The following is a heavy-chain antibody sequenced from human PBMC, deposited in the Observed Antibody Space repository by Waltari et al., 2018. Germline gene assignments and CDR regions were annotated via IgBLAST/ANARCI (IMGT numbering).Heavy chain of an antibody. J-gene: IGHJ4*02. Sequence: QVNLVESGGGVVQPGGSLRLSCTTSGLTFSNFGMHWVRQAPGQGLGWVALIWCDGSDKFYADSVRCRFTISRDNSARTLYLDMDSLRLDDTAMYYCAKDAFGNTYLDFWGQGTLVTVSS. CDR3: AKDAFGNTYLDF. D-gene: IGHD2-2*02. CDR2: IWCDGSDK. CDR1: GLTFSNFG. V-gene: IGHV3-30*02.